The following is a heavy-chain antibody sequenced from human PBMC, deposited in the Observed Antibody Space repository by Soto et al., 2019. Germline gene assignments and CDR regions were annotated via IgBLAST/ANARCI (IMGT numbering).Heavy chain of an antibody. Sequence: GGSLRLSCAASGFTFSSYGMHWVRQAPGKGLEWVAVIWYDGSNKYYADSVKGRFTISRDNSKNTLYLQMNSLRAEDTAVYYCAREPAAAGGFDYWGQGTLVTVSS. CDR3: AREPAAAGGFDY. CDR2: IWYDGSNK. CDR1: GFTFSSYG. V-gene: IGHV3-33*01. D-gene: IGHD6-13*01. J-gene: IGHJ4*02.